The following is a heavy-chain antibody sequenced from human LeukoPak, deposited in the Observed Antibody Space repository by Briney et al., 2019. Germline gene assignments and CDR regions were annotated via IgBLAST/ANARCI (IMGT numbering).Heavy chain of an antibody. D-gene: IGHD6-13*01. J-gene: IGHJ6*03. Sequence: ASVKVSCKASGYTFTGYYMHWVRQAPGQGLEWMGWINPNSGGTNYAQEFQGRVTMTRDTSISTAYMELSRLRSDDTAVYYCARGLGSSWYIRLYYMDVWGKGTTVTVSS. CDR2: INPNSGGT. CDR1: GYTFTGYY. CDR3: ARGLGSSWYIRLYYMDV. V-gene: IGHV1-2*02.